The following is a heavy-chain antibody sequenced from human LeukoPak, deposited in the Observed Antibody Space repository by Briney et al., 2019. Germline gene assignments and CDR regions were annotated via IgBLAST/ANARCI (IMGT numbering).Heavy chain of an antibody. V-gene: IGHV3-7*01. CDR3: ARLYDFWSGYYGHYFDY. J-gene: IGHJ4*02. D-gene: IGHD3-3*01. CDR1: GFTFSSYA. CDR2: IKQDGSEK. Sequence: GGSLRLSCAASGFTFSSYAMSWVRQAPGKGLEWVANIKQDGSEKYYVDSVKGRFTISRDNAKNSLYLQMNSLRAEDTAVYYCARLYDFWSGYYGHYFDYWGQGTLVTVSS.